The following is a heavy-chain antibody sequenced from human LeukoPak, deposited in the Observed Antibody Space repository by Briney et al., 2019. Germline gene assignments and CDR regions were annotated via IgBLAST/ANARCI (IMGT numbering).Heavy chain of an antibody. V-gene: IGHV3-30*02. Sequence: PGGSLRLSCAASGFTFSSYGIHWVRQAPGKGLEWVACIRYDGSNKYYADSVKGRFTISRDNSKNTLYLQMNSLRTEDMAVYYCAKDSYSTGWYDYYYMDVWGKGTTVTVSS. J-gene: IGHJ6*03. CDR1: GFTFSSYG. D-gene: IGHD6-19*01. CDR3: AKDSYSTGWYDYYYMDV. CDR2: IRYDGSNK.